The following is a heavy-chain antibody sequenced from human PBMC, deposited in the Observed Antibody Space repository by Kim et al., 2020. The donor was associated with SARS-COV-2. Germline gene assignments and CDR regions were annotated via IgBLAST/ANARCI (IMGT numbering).Heavy chain of an antibody. CDR2: INPSGGST. CDR1: GYTFTSYY. J-gene: IGHJ4*02. D-gene: IGHD3-22*01. CDR3: ATPSEDYYDSSGYFGY. V-gene: IGHV1-46*01. Sequence: ASVKVSCKASGYTFTSYYMHWVRQAPGQGLEWMGIINPSGGSTSYAQKFQGRVTMTRDTSTSTVYMELSSLRSEDMAVYYCATPSEDYYDSSGYFGYWGQGTLVTVSS.